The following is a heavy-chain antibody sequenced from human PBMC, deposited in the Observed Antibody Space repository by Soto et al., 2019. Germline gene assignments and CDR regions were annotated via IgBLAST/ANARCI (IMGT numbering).Heavy chain of an antibody. CDR2: ISAYNGNT. V-gene: IGHV1-18*01. CDR1: GYTFTSYG. D-gene: IGHD3-9*01. Sequence: GASVKVSCKASGYTFTSYGISWVRQAPGQGLEWMGWISAYNGNTNYAQKLQGRVTMTTDTSTSTAYMELRSLRSDDTAVYYCARAHEYYDILTGYFLDAFDIWGQGTMVTVSS. J-gene: IGHJ3*02. CDR3: ARAHEYYDILTGYFLDAFDI.